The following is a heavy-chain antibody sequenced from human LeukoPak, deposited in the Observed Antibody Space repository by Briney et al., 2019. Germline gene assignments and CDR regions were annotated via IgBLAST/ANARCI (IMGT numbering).Heavy chain of an antibody. CDR2: IYYGGST. V-gene: IGHV4-39*01. D-gene: IGHD3-22*01. CDR1: GGSISSSSYY. J-gene: IGHJ2*01. Sequence: SETLSLTCTVSGGSISSSSYYWGWIRQPPGKGLEWIGSIYYGGSTYYNPSLKSRVTISVDTSKNQFSLRLSSVTAADTAVYYCARSFPVYDSSGYFLSSLGYFDLWGRGTLVTVSS. CDR3: ARSFPVYDSSGYFLSSLGYFDL.